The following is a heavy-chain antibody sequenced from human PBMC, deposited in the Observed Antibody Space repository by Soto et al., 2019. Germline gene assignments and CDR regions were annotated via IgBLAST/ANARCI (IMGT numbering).Heavy chain of an antibody. CDR2: INHSGST. CDR1: GGSFSGYY. CDR3: ARGYCSGGSCYFGSFDY. V-gene: IGHV4-34*01. D-gene: IGHD2-15*01. J-gene: IGHJ4*02. Sequence: SETLSLTCAVYGGSFSGYYWSWIRQPPGKGLGWIGEINHSGSTNYNPSLKSRVTISVDTSKNQFSLKLSSVTAADTAVYYCARGYCSGGSCYFGSFDYWGQGTLVTVSS.